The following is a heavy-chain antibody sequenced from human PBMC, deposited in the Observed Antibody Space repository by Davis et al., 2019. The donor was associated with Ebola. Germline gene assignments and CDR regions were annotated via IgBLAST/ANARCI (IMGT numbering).Heavy chain of an antibody. CDR1: GFTFSSYW. CDR2: IKQDGSEK. V-gene: IGHV3-7*03. Sequence: PGGSLRLSCAASGFTFSSYWMSWVRQAPGKGLEWVANIKQDGSEKYYVDSVKGRFTISRDNAKNSLYLQMNSLRSEDTAVYYCARGGYCPGGVCYSLWYFDLWGRGTLVTVSS. J-gene: IGHJ2*01. CDR3: ARGGYCPGGVCYSLWYFDL. D-gene: IGHD2-8*02.